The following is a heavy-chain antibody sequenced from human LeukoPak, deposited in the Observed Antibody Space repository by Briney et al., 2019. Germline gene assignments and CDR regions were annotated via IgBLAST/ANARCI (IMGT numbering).Heavy chain of an antibody. J-gene: IGHJ4*02. CDR1: GFTFSSYS. CDR3: PTVTTPGRTYFEY. Sequence: PGGSLRLSCAASGFTFSSYSMNWVRQAPGKGLEWVSSISSSSSYIYYADSVKGRFTISRDNAKNSLYLQMNSLRAEDTAVYYWPTVTTPGRTYFEYWGQGALVTVSS. D-gene: IGHD4-17*01. CDR2: ISSSSSYI. V-gene: IGHV3-21*01.